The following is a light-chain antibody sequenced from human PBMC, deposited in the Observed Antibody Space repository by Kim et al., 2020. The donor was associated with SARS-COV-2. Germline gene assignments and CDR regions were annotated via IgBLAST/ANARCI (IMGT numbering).Light chain of an antibody. V-gene: IGLV1-40*01. CDR2: GNS. CDR3: QSYDSSLSGSV. J-gene: IGLJ3*02. CDR1: SSNIGAGYD. Sequence: QSVLTQPPSVSGAPGQRVTISCTGSSSNIGAGYDVHWYQQLPGTAPKLLSYGNSNRPSGVPDRFSGSKSGTSASLAITGLQAEDEADYYCQSYDSSLSGSVFGGGPQLTVL.